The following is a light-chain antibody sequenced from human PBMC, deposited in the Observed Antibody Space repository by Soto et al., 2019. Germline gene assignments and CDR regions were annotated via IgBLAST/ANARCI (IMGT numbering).Light chain of an antibody. J-gene: IGKJ5*01. CDR3: QKLNSNPHY. CDR2: KAS. CDR1: QSISSW. V-gene: IGKV1-5*03. Sequence: DIQITHSPSTLAASVLDRVTITFRASQSISSWLAWYQQKPGKAPKLLIYKASSLESGVPSRFSGSGFGTDFTLTISSLQPEDSATYYCQKLNSNPHYFGKGTRLEIK.